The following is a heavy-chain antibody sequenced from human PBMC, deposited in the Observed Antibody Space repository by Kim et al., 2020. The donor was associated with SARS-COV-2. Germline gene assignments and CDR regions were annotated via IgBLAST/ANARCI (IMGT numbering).Heavy chain of an antibody. D-gene: IGHD3-22*01. CDR3: AREFSYDCSGYYY. V-gene: IGHV1-46*01. CDR2: INPSDGST. CDR1: GYTFTTYY. Sequence: ASVKVSCKASGYTFTTYYMHWVRHAPGQRLEWMGIINPSDGSTSYAQRFQGRVTMTRDTSTSTAYMELSSLRSEDTAVYYCAREFSYDCSGYYYWGQRTLVTDSS. J-gene: IGHJ4*02.